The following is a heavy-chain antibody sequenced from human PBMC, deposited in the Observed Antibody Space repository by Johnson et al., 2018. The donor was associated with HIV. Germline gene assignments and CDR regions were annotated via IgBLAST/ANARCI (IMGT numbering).Heavy chain of an antibody. CDR2: ISSDVSNK. D-gene: IGHD4-17*01. J-gene: IGHJ3*02. Sequence: QVQLVESGGGVVQPGRSLRLSCAASGFTFSSFAMHWVRQAPGKGLEWVAVISSDVSNKYYADSVKGRFTISRDNSKNTLYLQMNSLRAEDTAVYYCAREFLYGDYQDAFDIWGQGTMVTVSS. V-gene: IGHV3-30-3*01. CDR1: GFTFSSFA. CDR3: AREFLYGDYQDAFDI.